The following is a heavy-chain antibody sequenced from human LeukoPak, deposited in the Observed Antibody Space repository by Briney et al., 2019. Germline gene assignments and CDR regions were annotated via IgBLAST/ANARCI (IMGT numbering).Heavy chain of an antibody. CDR1: VRSISSSSNY. J-gene: IGHJ5*02. CDR3: ARLGNERITIFGVVIGNNWFDP. D-gene: IGHD3-3*01. V-gene: IGHV4-39*01. Sequence: SETLSLTCTVAVRSISSSSNYWGWIRQPPGRGLDWIGSIYYSGSTYSNPSLKSRVTISVDTSKNQFSLKLSSVIAADTAVYYCARLGNERITIFGVVIGNNWFDPWGQGTLVTVSS. CDR2: IYYSGST.